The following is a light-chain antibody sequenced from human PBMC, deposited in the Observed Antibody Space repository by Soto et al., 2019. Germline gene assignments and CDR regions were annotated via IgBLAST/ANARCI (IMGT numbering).Light chain of an antibody. V-gene: IGLV4-69*01. CDR3: QTWDTGIVV. Sequence: QLVLTQSPSASASLGASLRLTCTLSSGHSRYAIAWHQQQPEKGPRYLMKLNSDGSHTKGDGIPDRFSGSSSGAERYLTISSLQSEDEADYYCQTWDTGIVVFGGGTKLTVL. CDR1: SGHSRYA. J-gene: IGLJ2*01. CDR2: LNSDGSH.